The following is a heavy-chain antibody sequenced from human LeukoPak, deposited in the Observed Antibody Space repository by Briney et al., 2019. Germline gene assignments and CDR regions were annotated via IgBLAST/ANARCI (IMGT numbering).Heavy chain of an antibody. CDR2: ISSSGSTI. CDR3: ARVARELLRSYFDY. D-gene: IGHD1-26*01. V-gene: IGHV3-48*03. J-gene: IGHJ4*02. CDR1: GFTFSSYE. Sequence: GGSLRLSCAASGFTFSSYEMNWVRQAPGKGLEWVSYISSSGSTIYYADSVKGRFTISRDNSKNTLYLQMNSLRAEDTAVYYCARVARELLRSYFDYWGQGTLVTVSS.